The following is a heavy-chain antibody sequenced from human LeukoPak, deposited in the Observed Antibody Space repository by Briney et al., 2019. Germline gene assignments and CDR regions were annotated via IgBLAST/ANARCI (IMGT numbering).Heavy chain of an antibody. Sequence: SETLSLTCAVYGGSFGGYYWSWIRQPPGKVLEWIGEINHSGSTNYNPSLKSRVTISVDTSKNQFSLKLSSVTAADTAVYYCARGKVFGVVRHYYYYYYMDVWGKGTTVTVSS. CDR1: GGSFGGYY. D-gene: IGHD3-3*01. J-gene: IGHJ6*03. CDR3: ARGKVFGVVRHYYYYYYMDV. V-gene: IGHV4-34*01. CDR2: INHSGST.